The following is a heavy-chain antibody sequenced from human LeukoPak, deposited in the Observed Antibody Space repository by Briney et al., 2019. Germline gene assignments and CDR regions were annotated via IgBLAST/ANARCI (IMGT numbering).Heavy chain of an antibody. D-gene: IGHD4/OR15-4a*01. CDR3: VRETRGAFAY. J-gene: IGHJ4*02. CDR1: GFTFSSYQ. V-gene: IGHV3-48*03. Sequence: GGSLRLSCAGSGFTFSSYQMHWVRQAPGKGLEWVSYIKNGGSTLFYADPVKGRFTISSDDAKNSLYLQLNTLRAEDTAIYYCVRETRGAFAYCGQGTLVTVSS. CDR2: IKNGGSTL.